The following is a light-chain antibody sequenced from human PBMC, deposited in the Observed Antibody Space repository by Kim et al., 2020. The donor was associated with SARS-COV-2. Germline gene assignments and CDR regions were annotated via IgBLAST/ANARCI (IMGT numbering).Light chain of an antibody. CDR3: NQYGAKPPVT. CDR2: GVY. J-gene: IGKJ5*01. V-gene: IGKV3-20*01. Sequence: EIVLTQSPGTLSLTPGESVTLSCKASEVLKNNYVAWYQQKPGQSPRLLIHGVYYRATGVPDRFRGAGSGADFTLSITNVQPDDFGFYYCNQYGAKPPVTFGRGTRLEIK. CDR1: EVLKNNY.